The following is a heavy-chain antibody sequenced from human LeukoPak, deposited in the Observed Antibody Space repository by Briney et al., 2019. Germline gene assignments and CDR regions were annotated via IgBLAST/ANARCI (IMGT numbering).Heavy chain of an antibody. CDR3: ARDGPLVSGTVPYFDY. D-gene: IGHD2-15*01. V-gene: IGHV3-7*01. CDR1: GFTFSSYW. J-gene: IGHJ4*02. CDR2: IKQDGSEK. Sequence: PGGSLRLSCAASGFTFSSYWMSWVRQAPGKGLEWVANIKQDGSEKYYVDSVKGRFTISRDNSKNTLYLQMNSLRAEDTAVYYCARDGPLVSGTVPYFDYWGQGTLVTVSS.